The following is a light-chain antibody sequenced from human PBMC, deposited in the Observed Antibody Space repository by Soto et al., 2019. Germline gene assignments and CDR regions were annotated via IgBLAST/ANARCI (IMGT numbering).Light chain of an antibody. J-gene: IGKJ1*01. CDR1: QSVSSN. CDR2: GAS. Sequence: EIVMTQSPATLSVSPGERGTLSCRSSQSVSSNLAWYQQKPDQAPRLLIYGASTRATGIPARFSGSGSGTEFTLTISSLQSEDFAVYYCQQYNNWPPWTFGQGTKVDIK. CDR3: QQYNNWPPWT. V-gene: IGKV3-15*01.